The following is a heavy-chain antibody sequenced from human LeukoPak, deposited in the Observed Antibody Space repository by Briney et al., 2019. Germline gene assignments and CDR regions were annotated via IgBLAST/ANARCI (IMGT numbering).Heavy chain of an antibody. CDR2: IYTSGST. V-gene: IGHV4-4*07. Sequence: SETLSLTCTVSGGSISSHYWSWIRQPPGKGLEWIGRIYTSGSTNYNPSLKSRVTMSVDTSKNQFSLKLSSVTAADTAVYYCARGVYYYDSSGYYSPDPDAFDIWGQGTMVTVSS. D-gene: IGHD3-22*01. CDR3: ARGVYYYDSSGYYSPDPDAFDI. CDR1: GGSISSHY. J-gene: IGHJ3*02.